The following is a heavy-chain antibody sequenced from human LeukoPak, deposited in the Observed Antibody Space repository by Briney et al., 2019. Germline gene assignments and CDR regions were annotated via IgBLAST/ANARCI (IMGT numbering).Heavy chain of an antibody. D-gene: IGHD6-6*01. V-gene: IGHV3-7*01. J-gene: IGHJ4*02. Sequence: GGSLRLSCAASGFTFSSYWMSWVRQAPGKGLEWVANIKQDGSEKYYVDSVKGRFTISRDNAKNSLYLQMNSLRAEDTAVYYCARETQAMYSGSFSMWGQGTLVTVSS. CDR2: IKQDGSEK. CDR1: GFTFSSYW. CDR3: ARETQAMYSGSFSM.